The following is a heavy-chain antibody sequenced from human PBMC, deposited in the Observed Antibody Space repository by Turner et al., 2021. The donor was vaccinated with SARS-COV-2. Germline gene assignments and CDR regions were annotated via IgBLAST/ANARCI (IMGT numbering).Heavy chain of an antibody. J-gene: IGHJ4*02. V-gene: IGHV4-39*01. CDR3: VRVSESFGLCSGGHCPYFPN. CDR2: VYYSGTT. CDR1: GDSINSKTSY. Sequence: QLRLQESGPGLVKPSETLSLPCTVSGDSINSKTSYWGWIRQTPGKGLEWFGSVYYSGTTYYQPSLKSRVTISVDTSNNQFSMKLASVTAADTAVYFCVRVSESFGLCSGGHCPYFPNWGQGILVTVSS. D-gene: IGHD2-21*02.